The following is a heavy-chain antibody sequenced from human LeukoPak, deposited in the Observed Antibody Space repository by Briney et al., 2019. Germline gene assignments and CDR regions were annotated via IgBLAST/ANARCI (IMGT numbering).Heavy chain of an antibody. CDR1: GFTFSSYS. Sequence: GGSLRLSCAASGFTFSSYSMNWVRQAPGKGLEWVSSISSSSSYIYYADSVKGRFTISRDNAKNSLYLQMNSLRAEDTAVYYCARDTAMAYYFDYWGQGTLVTVSS. D-gene: IGHD5-18*01. V-gene: IGHV3-21*01. J-gene: IGHJ4*02. CDR3: ARDTAMAYYFDY. CDR2: ISSSSSYI.